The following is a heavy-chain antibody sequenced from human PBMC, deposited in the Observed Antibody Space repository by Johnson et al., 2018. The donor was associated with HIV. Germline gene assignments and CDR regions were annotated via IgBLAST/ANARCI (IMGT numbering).Heavy chain of an antibody. V-gene: IGHV3-20*04. Sequence: VQLVESGGDLVQPGGSLRLSCAASGFTFDDYGMSWVRQAPGKGLEWVSGINWHGGSTGYADSVKGRFTISRDNAKNSLYLQMNSLRAEDTAVYYCARVSGLGAFDIWGQGTMVTVSS. CDR3: ARVSGLGAFDI. J-gene: IGHJ3*02. CDR2: INWHGGST. D-gene: IGHD2-15*01. CDR1: GFTFDDYG.